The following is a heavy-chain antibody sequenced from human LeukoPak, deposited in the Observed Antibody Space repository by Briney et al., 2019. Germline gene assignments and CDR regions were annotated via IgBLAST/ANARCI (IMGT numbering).Heavy chain of an antibody. D-gene: IGHD3-9*01. J-gene: IGHJ4*02. Sequence: GGSLRLSCAASGFTFGSYAMSWVRPAPGKGLEWVSAICGSGGSTYYADSVKGRFTISRDNSKNTLYLQMNSLRAEDTAVYYCAKEEFYYDILTGYSYYFDYWGQGTLVTVSS. CDR3: AKEEFYYDILTGYSYYFDY. V-gene: IGHV3-23*01. CDR2: ICGSGGST. CDR1: GFTFGSYA.